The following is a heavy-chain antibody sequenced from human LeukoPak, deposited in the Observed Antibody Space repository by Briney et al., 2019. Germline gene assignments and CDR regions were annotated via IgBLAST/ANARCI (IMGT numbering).Heavy chain of an antibody. CDR2: IKSKTDGGTT. CDR1: GFTFSNAW. V-gene: IGHV3-15*01. Sequence: GGSLRLSCAVSGFTFSNAWMSWVRQAPGKGLEWVGRIKSKTDGGTTDYAAPVKGRFTISRDDSKNTLYLQMNSLKTEDTAVYYCTTDYDILTGPAPYYYYGMDVWGQGTAVTVSS. D-gene: IGHD3-9*01. J-gene: IGHJ6*02. CDR3: TTDYDILTGPAPYYYYGMDV.